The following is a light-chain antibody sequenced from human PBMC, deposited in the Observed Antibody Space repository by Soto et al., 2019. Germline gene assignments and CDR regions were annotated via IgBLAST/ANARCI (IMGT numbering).Light chain of an antibody. CDR2: GAS. CDR3: QQYNNWPPYT. V-gene: IGKV3-15*01. J-gene: IGKJ2*01. CDR1: QSVSSN. Sequence: ETVMTQSPATLSVSPGERVTLSCRASQSVSSNLAWYQQKPGQAPRLLIRGASTRATGIPARFSGSGSGTEFTLTISSLQSEDFAVYYCQQYNNWPPYTFGQGTKLDIK.